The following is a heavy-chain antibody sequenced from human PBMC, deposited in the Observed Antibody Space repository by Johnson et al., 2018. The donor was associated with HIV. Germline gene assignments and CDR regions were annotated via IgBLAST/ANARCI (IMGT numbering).Heavy chain of an antibody. CDR1: GFTFSTYG. D-gene: IGHD1-26*01. CDR2: IWYDGSNK. V-gene: IGHV3-33*06. Sequence: QVQLVESGGGVVQPGRSLRLSCAASGFTFSTYGMHWVRQAPGKGLEWVAVIWYDGSNKYYADSVKGRLTISRDNSKNTLYLQMNSLRAEDKAVYYCAKWGSMRATSAFDIWGQGTMVTVSS. J-gene: IGHJ3*02. CDR3: AKWGSMRATSAFDI.